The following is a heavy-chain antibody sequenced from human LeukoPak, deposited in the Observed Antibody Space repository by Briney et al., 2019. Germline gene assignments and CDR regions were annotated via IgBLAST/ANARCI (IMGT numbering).Heavy chain of an antibody. V-gene: IGHV1-18*01. CDR1: GYTFTSYG. D-gene: IGHD3-10*01. CDR3: ASSVLVRGVIIGPDY. Sequence: GASVKVSCKASGYTFTSYGISWVRQAPGQGLEWMGWISAYNGNTNYAQKLQGRVTITADESTSTAYMELSSLRSEDTAVYYCASSVLVRGVIIGPDYWGQGTLVTVSS. J-gene: IGHJ4*02. CDR2: ISAYNGNT.